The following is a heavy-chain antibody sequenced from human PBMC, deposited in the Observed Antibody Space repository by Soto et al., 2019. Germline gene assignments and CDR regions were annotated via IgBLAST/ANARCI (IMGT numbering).Heavy chain of an antibody. CDR3: AKGHVDTAMVYFDY. CDR1: GFTFSSYG. CDR2: ISYDGSNK. D-gene: IGHD5-18*01. J-gene: IGHJ4*02. V-gene: IGHV3-30*18. Sequence: QVQLVESGGGVVQPGRSLRLSCAASGFTFSSYGMHWVRQAPGKGLEWVAVISYDGSNKYYADSVKGRFTISRDNSKNTLYLQMKSLRAEDTAVYYCAKGHVDTAMVYFDYWGQGTLVTVSS.